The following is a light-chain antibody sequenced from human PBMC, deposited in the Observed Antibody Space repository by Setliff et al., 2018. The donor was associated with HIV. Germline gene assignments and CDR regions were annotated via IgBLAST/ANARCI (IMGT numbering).Light chain of an antibody. CDR1: SSDVGTYNS. CDR2: DVS. CDR3: SSYTSSSTDV. J-gene: IGLJ1*01. Sequence: SALTQPASVSGSPGQSITISCTGTSSDVGTYNSVYWYQQHPGKAPKLMIYDVSTRPSGVSNRFSGSKSGNTASLTISGLQTEDEADYYCSSYTSSSTDVFGTGTKVTGL. V-gene: IGLV2-14*01.